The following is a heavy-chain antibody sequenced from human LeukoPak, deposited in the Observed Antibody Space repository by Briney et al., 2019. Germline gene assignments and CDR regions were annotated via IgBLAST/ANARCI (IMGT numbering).Heavy chain of an antibody. D-gene: IGHD6-6*01. V-gene: IGHV1-58*02. J-gene: IGHJ6*03. CDR2: IVVGSGNT. CDR1: GFTFTSSA. CDR3: AADSSSSYYYYMDV. Sequence: SVKVSCKASGFTFTSSAMQWVRQARGQRLEWIGWIVVGSGNTNYAQKFQERVTITRDMSTSTAYMELSSLRSEDTAVYYCAADSSSSYYYYMDVWGKGTTVTVSS.